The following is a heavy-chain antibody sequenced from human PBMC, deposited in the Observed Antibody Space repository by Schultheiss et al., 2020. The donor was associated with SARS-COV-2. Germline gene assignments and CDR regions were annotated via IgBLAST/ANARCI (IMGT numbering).Heavy chain of an antibody. CDR3: ARGGQLEDIVVPTPMDV. D-gene: IGHD2-2*01. V-gene: IGHV4-39*07. J-gene: IGHJ6*03. CDR1: GGSISSSSYY. CDR2: INHSGST. Sequence: SETLSLTCTVSGGSISSSSYYWGWIRQPPGKGLEWIGEINHSGSTNYNPSLKSRVTISVDTSKNQFSLKLSSVTAADTAVYYCARGGQLEDIVVPTPMDVWGKGTTVTVSS.